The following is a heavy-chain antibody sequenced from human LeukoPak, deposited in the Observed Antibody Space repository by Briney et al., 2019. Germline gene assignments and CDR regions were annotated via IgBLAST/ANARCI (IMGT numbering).Heavy chain of an antibody. CDR3: ARSKMGYSSSWSPPFDP. J-gene: IGHJ5*02. D-gene: IGHD6-13*01. CDR1: GGSISSYY. CDR2: IYYSGST. Sequence: SETLSLTCTVSGGSISSYYWGWIRQPPGKGLEWIGSIYYSGSTYYNPSLKSRVTISVDTSKNQFSLKLSSVTAADTAVYYCARSKMGYSSSWSPPFDPWGQGTLVTVSS. V-gene: IGHV4-39*01.